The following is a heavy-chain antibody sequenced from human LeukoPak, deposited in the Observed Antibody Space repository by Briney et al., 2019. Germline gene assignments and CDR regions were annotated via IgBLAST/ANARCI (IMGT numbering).Heavy chain of an antibody. CDR3: AKGTGNSAAAPRYFDL. J-gene: IGHJ2*01. D-gene: IGHD1-14*01. V-gene: IGHV1-8*01. CDR1: GYTFTSYD. Sequence: GASVKVSCKASGYTFTSYDINWVRQATGQGREGIGGMNPNSGNSGYAQKFQGRVTMTRNTSISTAYMALGSLRYDDTAVYYCAKGTGNSAAAPRYFDLWGRGTLVTVSS. CDR2: MNPNSGNS.